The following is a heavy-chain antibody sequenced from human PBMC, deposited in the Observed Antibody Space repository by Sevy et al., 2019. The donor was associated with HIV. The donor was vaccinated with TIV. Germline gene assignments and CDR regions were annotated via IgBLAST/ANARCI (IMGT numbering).Heavy chain of an antibody. J-gene: IGHJ6*02. CDR1: GFTVSSNY. Sequence: GGSLRLSCAASGFTVSSNYMSWVRQAPGKGLEWVSVIYSGGSTYYADSVKGRFTISRDNSKNTLYLQMNSLRAEDTAVYYCAREAFRRLGELSPVVDYYYGMDVWGQGTTVTVSS. V-gene: IGHV3-66*01. D-gene: IGHD3-16*02. CDR2: IYSGGST. CDR3: AREAFRRLGELSPVVDYYYGMDV.